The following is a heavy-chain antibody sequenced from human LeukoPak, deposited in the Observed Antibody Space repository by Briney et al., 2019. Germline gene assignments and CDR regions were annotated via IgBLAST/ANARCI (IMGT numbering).Heavy chain of an antibody. D-gene: IGHD1-26*01. CDR3: AKSGFSYYMDV. J-gene: IGHJ6*03. V-gene: IGHV3-48*03. CDR2: ISSSGSTI. CDR1: GFTFSSYE. Sequence: GGSLRLSCAPAGFTFSSYEMNWVRQAPGKGLEWVSYISSSGSTIYYADSVKGRFTISRDNSKNTLYLQMNSLRAEDTAVYYCAKSGFSYYMDVWGKGTTVTVSS.